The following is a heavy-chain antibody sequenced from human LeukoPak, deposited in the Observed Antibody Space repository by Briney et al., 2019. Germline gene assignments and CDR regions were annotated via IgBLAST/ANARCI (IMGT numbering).Heavy chain of an antibody. CDR2: IDPRGGST. V-gene: IGHV1-46*01. CDR1: GYTFTGYY. D-gene: IGHD3-22*01. CDR3: ARVSYDSRVYYYYYMDV. J-gene: IGHJ6*03. Sequence: GASVKVSCKASGYTFTGYYMHWVRQAPGQGLEWMGIIDPRGGSTSYAQKFQGRVTMTRDMSTSTVYMELSSLRSEDTAVYYCARVSYDSRVYYYYYMDVWGKGTTVTVSS.